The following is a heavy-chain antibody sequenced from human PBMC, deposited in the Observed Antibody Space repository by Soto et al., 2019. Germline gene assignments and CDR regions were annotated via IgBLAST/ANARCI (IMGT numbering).Heavy chain of an antibody. J-gene: IGHJ6*03. Sequence: SETLSLTCAVYGGSFSGYYWSWIRQPPGKGLEWIGEINHSGSTNYNPSLKSRVTISVDTSKNQFSLKLSSVTAADTAVYYCARGSRGYRFGYYYYYMDVWGKGTTVTVSS. CDR3: ARGSRGYRFGYYYYYMDV. D-gene: IGHD5-18*01. CDR1: GGSFSGYY. V-gene: IGHV4-34*01. CDR2: INHSGST.